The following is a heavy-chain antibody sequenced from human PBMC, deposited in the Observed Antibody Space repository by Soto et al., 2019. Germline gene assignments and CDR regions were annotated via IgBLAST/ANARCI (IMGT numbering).Heavy chain of an antibody. Sequence: ASVKVSCKASGYTFTGHYIHWVRQAPEQGPEWMGEIGPESGATRYAQKFQGRVTMTRDMSITTVYMELNNLSPDDTTVYYCGRGRSGQIVVFYWGQGTPVTVS. D-gene: IGHD5-12*01. CDR1: GYTFTGHY. CDR3: GRGRSGQIVVFY. V-gene: IGHV1-2*02. J-gene: IGHJ4*02. CDR2: IGPESGAT.